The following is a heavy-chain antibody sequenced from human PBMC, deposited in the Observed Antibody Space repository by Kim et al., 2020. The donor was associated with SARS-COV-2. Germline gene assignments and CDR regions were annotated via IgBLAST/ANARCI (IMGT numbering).Heavy chain of an antibody. V-gene: IGHV3-9*01. D-gene: IGHD3-10*01. CDR2: ISWNSGTI. CDR1: GFTFDDYA. CDR3: AKSKITMFQGVLYGMDV. Sequence: GGSLRLSCAAYGFTFDDYAMHWVRQAPGKGLEWVSGISWNSGTIGYADSVKGRFTISRDNAKNSLYLQMNSLRTEDTALYYCAKSKITMFQGVLYGMDV. J-gene: IGHJ6*01.